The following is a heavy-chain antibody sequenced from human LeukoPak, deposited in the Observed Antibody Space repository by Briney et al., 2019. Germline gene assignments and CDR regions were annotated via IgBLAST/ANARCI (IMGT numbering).Heavy chain of an antibody. J-gene: IGHJ4*02. CDR1: GFTFSSYG. CDR3: AKGRAQYCSSTSCYAFDY. Sequence: GGSLRLSCAASGFTFSSYGMHWVRQAPGKGLEWVAVIWYDGSNKYYADSVKSRFTISRDNSKNTLYLQMNSLRAEDTAVYYCAKGRAQYCSSTSCYAFDYWGQGTLVTVSS. V-gene: IGHV3-33*06. D-gene: IGHD2-2*01. CDR2: IWYDGSNK.